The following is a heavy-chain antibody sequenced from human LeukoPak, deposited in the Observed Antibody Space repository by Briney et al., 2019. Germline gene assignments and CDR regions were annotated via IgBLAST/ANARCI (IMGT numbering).Heavy chain of an antibody. V-gene: IGHV3-48*02. Sequence: GGALRLSCAASGFNFRTYSMNWVRQAPGKGLEWVSYISSGSSTIYYAHSLKGRFTISRDNAKNSLYLQMNSLRDEDTAVYYCARGGLEWLSYWGQGTLVTVSS. D-gene: IGHD6-19*01. CDR3: ARGGLEWLSY. CDR1: GFNFRTYS. CDR2: ISSGSSTI. J-gene: IGHJ4*02.